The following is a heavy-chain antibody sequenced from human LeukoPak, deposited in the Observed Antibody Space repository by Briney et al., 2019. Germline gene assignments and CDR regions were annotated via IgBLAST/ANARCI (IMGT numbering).Heavy chain of an antibody. CDR3: AKAIAAAGTSYFDY. D-gene: IGHD6-13*01. Sequence: PGGSLRLSCIASGFTFSTSGMHWVRQAPGKGLEWVAVISYDGGNKYYADSVKGRLTISRDNSKNTLYLQMNSLRAEDTAVYYCAKAIAAAGTSYFDYWGQGTLVTVSS. J-gene: IGHJ4*02. CDR2: ISYDGGNK. V-gene: IGHV3-30*18. CDR1: GFTFSTSG.